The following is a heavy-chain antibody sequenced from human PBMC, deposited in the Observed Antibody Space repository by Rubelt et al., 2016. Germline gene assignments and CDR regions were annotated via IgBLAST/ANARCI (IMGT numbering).Heavy chain of an antibody. CDR3: ARDGGYCSGGSCYSAGLGLDV. Sequence: EVQLVESGGGLVQPGRSLRLSCAASGFTFDDYAMHWVRQAPGKGLEWVSGISWNSGSIGYADSVKGRFTISRDNSKNKLYLQRNSLRAEDTAVYYCARDGGYCSGGSCYSAGLGLDVWGQGTTVTVSS. D-gene: IGHD2-15*01. J-gene: IGHJ6*02. CDR1: GFTFDDYA. CDR2: ISWNSGSI. V-gene: IGHV3-9*01.